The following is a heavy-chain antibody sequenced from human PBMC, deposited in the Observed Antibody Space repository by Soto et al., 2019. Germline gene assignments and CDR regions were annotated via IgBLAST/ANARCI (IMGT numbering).Heavy chain of an antibody. CDR2: ISSSSSYI. Sequence: PGGSLRLSCAASGFTFSSYSMNWVRQAPGKGLEWVSSISSSSSYIYYADSVKGRFTISRDNAKNSLYLQMNSLRAEDSAVYYCAMDRPIPVAGTIYYYYGMDVWGQGTTVTVSS. CDR1: GFTFSSYS. J-gene: IGHJ6*02. V-gene: IGHV3-21*01. CDR3: AMDRPIPVAGTIYYYYGMDV. D-gene: IGHD6-19*01.